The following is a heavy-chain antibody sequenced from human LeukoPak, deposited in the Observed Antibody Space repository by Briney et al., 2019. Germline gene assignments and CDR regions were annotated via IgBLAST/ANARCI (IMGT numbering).Heavy chain of an antibody. J-gene: IGHJ2*01. D-gene: IGHD3-9*01. Sequence: ASVKVSCKAFGYTFTSYDINWVRQATGQGLEWMGWMNPNSCNTGCAQKFQGRVTMTRNTSISTAYMELSSLRSEDTAVYYCARRVTYYDLLTAYYNRYFDLWGRGTLVTVSS. CDR1: GYTFTSYD. CDR2: MNPNSCNT. CDR3: ARRVTYYDLLTAYYNRYFDL. V-gene: IGHV1-8*01.